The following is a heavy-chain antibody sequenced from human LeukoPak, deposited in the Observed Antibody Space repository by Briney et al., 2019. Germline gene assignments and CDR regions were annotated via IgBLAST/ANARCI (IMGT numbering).Heavy chain of an antibody. CDR1: GGSFSGYY. Sequence: SETLSLTCAVYGGSFSGYYWSWIRQPPGKGLEWIGEINHSGSTSYNPSLKSRVTISVDTSKNQFSLKLSSVTAADTAVYYCAREYCSSTSCYAYFDYWGQGTLVTVSS. D-gene: IGHD2-2*01. V-gene: IGHV4-34*01. CDR2: INHSGST. CDR3: AREYCSSTSCYAYFDY. J-gene: IGHJ4*02.